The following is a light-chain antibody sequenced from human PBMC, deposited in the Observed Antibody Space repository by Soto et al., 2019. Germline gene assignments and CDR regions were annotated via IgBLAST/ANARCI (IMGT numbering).Light chain of an antibody. V-gene: IGLV1-44*01. CDR1: SSNIGDNT. Sequence: QSVLTQPPSASGTPGQSVTISCSGSSSNIGDNTVNWYQQLPGTAPKLLIYSNDQRSSGVPDRFSGSKSGTSASLAISGLQSEDEADDYCAVWDDSLDGVVFGGGTKRTVL. CDR3: AVWDDSLDGVV. J-gene: IGLJ2*01. CDR2: SND.